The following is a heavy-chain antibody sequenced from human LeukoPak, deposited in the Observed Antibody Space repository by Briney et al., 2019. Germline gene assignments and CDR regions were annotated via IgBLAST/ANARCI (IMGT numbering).Heavy chain of an antibody. J-gene: IGHJ4*02. D-gene: IGHD1-1*01. CDR2: IHPEGNEK. CDR1: GFTFSNFW. CDR3: ARGDDFSGDH. V-gene: IGHV3-7*04. Sequence: GGSLRLSCAPSGFTFSNFWMSWVRQAPGRGLEWVANIHPEGNEKYHVESVKGRFTISRDNTRDLLLLQMNGLRVEDTAVYYCARGDDFSGDHWGQGTLVTVSS.